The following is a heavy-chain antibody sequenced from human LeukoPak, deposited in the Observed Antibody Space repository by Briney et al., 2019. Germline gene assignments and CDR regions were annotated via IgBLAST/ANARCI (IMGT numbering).Heavy chain of an antibody. Sequence: GGSLRLSCAASGFTVSSNYMSWVRQAPGKGLEWVSVIYSGGSTYYADSVKGRFTISRDNAKNSLYLQMNSLRAEDTAVYYCARVGWDIVVVPAAIDGSSYYYYYMDVWGKGTTVTVSS. CDR3: ARVGWDIVVVPAAIDGSSYYYYYMDV. D-gene: IGHD2-2*01. CDR1: GFTVSSNY. CDR2: IYSGGST. V-gene: IGHV3-53*01. J-gene: IGHJ6*03.